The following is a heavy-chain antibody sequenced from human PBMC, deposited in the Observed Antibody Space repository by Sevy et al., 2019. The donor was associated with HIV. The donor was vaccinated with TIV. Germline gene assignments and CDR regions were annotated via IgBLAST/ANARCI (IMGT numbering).Heavy chain of an antibody. Sequence: GGSLRLSCAASGFTFIGYTMNWVRQAPGKGLEWVSSISSTGKYIYYAESLKGRFTVSRDNADNSLYLQINSLRAEETAIYYCAREGTGRGYYYGLDVWGQGTTVTVSS. D-gene: IGHD1-26*01. CDR2: ISSTGKYI. V-gene: IGHV3-21*01. CDR3: AREGTGRGYYYGLDV. CDR1: GFTFIGYT. J-gene: IGHJ6*02.